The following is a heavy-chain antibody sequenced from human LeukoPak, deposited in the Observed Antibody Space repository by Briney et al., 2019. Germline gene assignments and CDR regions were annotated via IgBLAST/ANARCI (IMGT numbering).Heavy chain of an antibody. V-gene: IGHV4-4*07. CDR1: GGSISSYY. CDR2: IYISGST. D-gene: IGHD4-23*01. CDR3: ARDLTTVVTPGLLRAFDI. Sequence: PSETLSLTCTVSGGSISSYYWSWIRQPAGKGLEWIGRIYISGSTNYNPSLKSRVTMSVDTSENQFSLKLSSVTAADTAVYYCARDLTTVVTPGLLRAFDIWGQGTMVTVSS. J-gene: IGHJ3*02.